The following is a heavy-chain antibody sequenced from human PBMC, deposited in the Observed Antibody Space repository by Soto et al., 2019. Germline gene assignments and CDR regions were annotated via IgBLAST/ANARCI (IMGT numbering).Heavy chain of an antibody. J-gene: IGHJ5*02. V-gene: IGHV4-34*01. Sequence: QVQLQQWGAGLLKPSETLSLTCAVYGGSFSGYYWSWIRQPPGKGLEWIGEINHSGSTNYNPSLKSRVTISXXTXKXXFSLKLSSVTAADTAVYYCARGGAAAGTSDNWFDPWGQGALVTVSS. D-gene: IGHD6-13*01. CDR2: INHSGST. CDR3: ARGGAAAGTSDNWFDP. CDR1: GGSFSGYY.